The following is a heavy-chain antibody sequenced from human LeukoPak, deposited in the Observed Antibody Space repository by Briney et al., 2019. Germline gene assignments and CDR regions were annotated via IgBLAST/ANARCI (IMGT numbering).Heavy chain of an antibody. CDR1: GYTFTNYG. D-gene: IGHD1-7*01. CDR2: ISTYNDDT. V-gene: IGHV1-18*01. Sequence: ASVKVSCKASGYTFTNYGINWLRQAPGQGLEWLGWISTYNDDTKYAQKLQGRVTMTTDTSTSTAYMELRSLRSDDTAVYYCARVENNWNFYYYYYYMDVWGKGTTVTVSS. J-gene: IGHJ6*03. CDR3: ARVENNWNFYYYYYYMDV.